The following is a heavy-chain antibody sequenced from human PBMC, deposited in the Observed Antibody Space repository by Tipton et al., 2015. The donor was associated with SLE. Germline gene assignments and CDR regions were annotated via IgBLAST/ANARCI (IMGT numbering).Heavy chain of an antibody. J-gene: IGHJ4*02. Sequence: SLRLSCAVSGASITSDLWCSWVRQAPGKGLEWIGRIRKKPNSYTTEYAASVKGRFTISRDDSKNSLYLQMNSLKSEDTAMYYCVRGGGSYSPNDYWGQGTLVTVSS. D-gene: IGHD1-26*01. CDR1: GASITSDLW. V-gene: IGHV3-72*01. CDR2: IRKKPNSYTT. CDR3: VRGGGSYSPNDY.